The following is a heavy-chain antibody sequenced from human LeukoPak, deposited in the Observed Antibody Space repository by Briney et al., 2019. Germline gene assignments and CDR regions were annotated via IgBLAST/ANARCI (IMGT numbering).Heavy chain of an antibody. CDR2: IKWNGDST. CDR3: ARDMGSGYHFAEDY. Sequence: PGGSLRLSCAASGFTFDDYGMSWVRQAPGKGLEWISGIKWNGDSTGYADSVKGRFTISRDNAKNFLHLQMNSLRAEDTALYYCARDMGSGYHFAEDYWGQGTLVTVSS. CDR1: GFTFDDYG. V-gene: IGHV3-20*04. J-gene: IGHJ4*02. D-gene: IGHD3-22*01.